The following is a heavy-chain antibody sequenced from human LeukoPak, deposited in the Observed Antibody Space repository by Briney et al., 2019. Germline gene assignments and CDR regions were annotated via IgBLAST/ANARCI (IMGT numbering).Heavy chain of an antibody. Sequence: GGSLRLSCAASGFSSSSYAMSWVRQAPGKGLEWVSATSSSDSGTYYADSVRGRFTISRDNSKNTLYLHMKSLRAEDAAVYYCAKAPVTSCRGAYCYPFDSWGQGTVVTVSS. V-gene: IGHV3-23*01. CDR3: AKAPVTSCRGAYCYPFDS. CDR1: GFSSSSYA. J-gene: IGHJ4*02. CDR2: TSSSDSGT. D-gene: IGHD2-21*01.